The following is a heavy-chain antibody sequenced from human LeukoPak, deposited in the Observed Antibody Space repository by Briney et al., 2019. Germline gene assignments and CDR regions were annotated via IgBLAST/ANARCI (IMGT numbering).Heavy chain of an antibody. D-gene: IGHD2-8*01. Sequence: ASVKVSCKASGGTFSSYAISWVRQAPGQGLEWMGGIIPIFGTANYAQKFQGRVTITADESTSTAYMDLSSLRSEDTAVYYCASPNDLLGFDYWGQGTLVTVSS. CDR2: IIPIFGTA. V-gene: IGHV1-69*13. CDR1: GGTFSSYA. CDR3: ASPNDLLGFDY. J-gene: IGHJ4*02.